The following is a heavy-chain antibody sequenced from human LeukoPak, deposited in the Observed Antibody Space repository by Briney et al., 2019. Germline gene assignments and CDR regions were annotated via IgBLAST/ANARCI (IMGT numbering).Heavy chain of an antibody. D-gene: IGHD6-13*01. CDR3: ASGSSIAAANDAFDI. V-gene: IGHV1-46*01. CDR1: GYTFTSYY. CDR2: INPSGGST. Sequence: GASVKVSCKASGYTFTSYYMHWVRQAPGQGLEWMGIINPSGGSTSYAQKFQGRVTMTRDMSTSTVYMELSSLRSEDTAVYYCASGSSIAAANDAFDIWGQGTMVTVSS. J-gene: IGHJ3*02.